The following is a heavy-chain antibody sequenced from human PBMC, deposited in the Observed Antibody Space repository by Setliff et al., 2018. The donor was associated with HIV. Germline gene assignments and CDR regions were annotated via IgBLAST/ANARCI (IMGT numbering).Heavy chain of an antibody. Sequence: PSETLSLTCTVSGGSISSYYWSWIRHPQGKGLGWIGYIYTSGSTNYNPSLKSRVTISVDTSKNQFSLKLSSVTAADTAVYYCARGLSFYDPGGFDYWGQGTLVTVSS. D-gene: IGHD3-22*01. CDR2: IYTSGST. J-gene: IGHJ4*02. CDR1: GGSISSYY. CDR3: ARGLSFYDPGGFDY. V-gene: IGHV4-4*09.